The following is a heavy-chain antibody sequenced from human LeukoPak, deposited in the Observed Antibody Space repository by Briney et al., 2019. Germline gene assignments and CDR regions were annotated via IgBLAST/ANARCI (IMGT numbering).Heavy chain of an antibody. CDR2: IRSKAYGGTT. J-gene: IGHJ4*02. CDR1: GFSLGVYA. CDR3: TRVYGDCRRHYFDY. V-gene: IGHV3-49*04. Sequence: PGRSLRLSSTASGFSLGVYAMSWVRQAPGKGLGWVGFIRSKAYGGTTEYAASVKGRFTISRDDSKSIAYLQMNSLKTEDTAVYYCTRVYGDCRRHYFDYWGQGTLVTVSS. D-gene: IGHD4-17*01.